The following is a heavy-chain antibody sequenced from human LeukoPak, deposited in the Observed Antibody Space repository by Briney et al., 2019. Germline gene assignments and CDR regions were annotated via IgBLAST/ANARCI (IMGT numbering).Heavy chain of an antibody. Sequence: ASVKVSCKASGYTFTRYYIHWVRQAPGQGLEWMGIIDPSGGSTSYAQKFQGRVTMTRDTSTSTAYMDLSSLRSEDTAVYYCARAEDTGVDYWGQGTLVTVSS. D-gene: IGHD7-27*01. CDR1: GYTFTRYY. CDR2: IDPSGGST. CDR3: ARAEDTGVDY. J-gene: IGHJ4*02. V-gene: IGHV1-46*01.